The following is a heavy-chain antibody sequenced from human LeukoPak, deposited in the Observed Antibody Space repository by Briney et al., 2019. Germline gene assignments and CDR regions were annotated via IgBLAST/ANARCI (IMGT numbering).Heavy chain of an antibody. CDR3: ARNQQLGGHSYYYYGMDV. V-gene: IGHV3-48*01. Sequence: GGSLRLSCAASGFSFSSYAMNWVRQAPGKGLEWISYINSDIYSNTIYYADTVKGRFTISRDNGKNSLYLQMNSLRADDTAIYYCARNQQLGGHSYYYYGMDVWGQGTTVTVSS. CDR2: INSDIYSNTI. J-gene: IGHJ6*02. CDR1: GFSFSSYA. D-gene: IGHD3-16*01.